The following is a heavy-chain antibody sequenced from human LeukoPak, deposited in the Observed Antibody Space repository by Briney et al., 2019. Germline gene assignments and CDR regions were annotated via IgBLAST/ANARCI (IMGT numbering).Heavy chain of an antibody. CDR2: IYYSGTT. V-gene: IGHV4-39*07. D-gene: IGHD6-6*01. J-gene: IGHJ6*03. CDR3: ARDFSSSSTVYYYYYMDV. Sequence: SETLSLTCTVSGGSISSSSYYWGWIRQPPGKGLEWIGTIYYSGTTYYNPSLKSRVTISLDTSKNQFSLKLSSVTAADTAIYYCARDFSSSSTVYYYYYMDVWGKGTTVTVSS. CDR1: GGSISSSSYY.